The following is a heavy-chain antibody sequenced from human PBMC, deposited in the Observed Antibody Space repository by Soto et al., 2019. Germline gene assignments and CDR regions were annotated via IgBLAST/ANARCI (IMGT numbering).Heavy chain of an antibody. J-gene: IGHJ4*02. CDR3: AREHSSSWLFDY. V-gene: IGHV1-8*01. D-gene: IGHD6-13*01. CDR1: GYTFTSYD. CDR2: MNPNSGNT. Sequence: ASVKVSCKASGYTFTSYDINWGRQATGQGLEWMGWMNPNSGNTGYAQKFQGRVTMTRNTSISTAYMELSSLRSEDTAVYYCAREHSSSWLFDYWGQGTLVTVS.